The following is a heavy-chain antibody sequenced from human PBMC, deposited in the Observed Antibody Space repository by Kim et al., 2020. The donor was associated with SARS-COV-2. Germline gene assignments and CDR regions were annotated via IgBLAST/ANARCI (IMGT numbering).Heavy chain of an antibody. D-gene: IGHD3-10*01. V-gene: IGHV1-24*01. CDR2: FDPEDGET. CDR1: GYTLTELS. CDR3: AGSVLLWFGEFLSDY. Sequence: ASVKVSCKVSGYTLTELSMHWVRQAPGKGLEWMGGFDPEDGETIYAQKFQGRVTMTEDTSTDTAYMELSSLRSEDTAVYYCAGSVLLWFGEFLSDYWGQGTLVTVSS. J-gene: IGHJ4*02.